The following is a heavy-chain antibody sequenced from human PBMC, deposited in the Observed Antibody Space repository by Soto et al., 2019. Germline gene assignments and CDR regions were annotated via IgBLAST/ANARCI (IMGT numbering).Heavy chain of an antibody. CDR1: GGSVGSGRHY. V-gene: IGHV4-61*01. J-gene: IGHJ5*02. Sequence: SETLSLTCTVSGGSVGSGRHYWSWIRQPPGKVPEWVGYIHDSGTTNYVSSLKSRVSISADPSRNQFFLKVYSVTAADTAVYYCARLGAQEIDPWGQGTLVT. D-gene: IGHD3-16*01. CDR2: IHDSGTT. CDR3: ARLGAQEIDP.